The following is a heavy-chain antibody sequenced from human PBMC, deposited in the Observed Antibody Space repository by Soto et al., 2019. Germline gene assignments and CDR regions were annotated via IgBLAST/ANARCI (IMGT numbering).Heavy chain of an antibody. Sequence: QVQLVQSGAEVKRPGSSVKVFCKASGDMFRNSAFTWVRQAPGQGLAWMGVIIPLFRKTDVAQKFQGRVNLTADESTSSLYMEVSSLTSEDTAVYYCARARLSNGDPNIYFFYGLDVWGQGTTITVSS. CDR2: IIPLFRKT. V-gene: IGHV1-69*01. J-gene: IGHJ6*02. D-gene: IGHD3-10*01. CDR3: ARARLSNGDPNIYFFYGLDV. CDR1: GDMFRNSA.